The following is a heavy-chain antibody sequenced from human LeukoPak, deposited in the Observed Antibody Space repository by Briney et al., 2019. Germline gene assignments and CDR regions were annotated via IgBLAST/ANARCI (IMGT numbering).Heavy chain of an antibody. J-gene: IGHJ4*02. CDR1: GGSFSGYY. Sequence: SQTLSLTCAVYGGSFSGYYWTWIRQPPGKGLEWIGEINHDESTIYNPSLKSRVTISLDTSKIQFSLNLITVTAADTAVYYCARGDYWSGYYLDYWGQGTLVTVSS. CDR2: INHDEST. D-gene: IGHD3-3*01. CDR3: ARGDYWSGYYLDY. V-gene: IGHV4-34*01.